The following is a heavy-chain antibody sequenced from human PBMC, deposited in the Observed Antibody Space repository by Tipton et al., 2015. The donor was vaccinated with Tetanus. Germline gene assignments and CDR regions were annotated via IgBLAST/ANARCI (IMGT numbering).Heavy chain of an antibody. Sequence: SLRLSCAASGFTFSHFYMHWVRQAPGKGLEWLSYISGSSSDEYNAASVKGRFTVSSDNANNSLHLQMNGLTAEDTSVYYCAGVFDDTSGFPWYFDFWGRGTLVTVSS. J-gene: IGHJ2*01. D-gene: IGHD3-22*01. CDR2: ISGSSSDE. V-gene: IGHV3-11*05. CDR3: AGVFDDTSGFPWYFDF. CDR1: GFTFSHFY.